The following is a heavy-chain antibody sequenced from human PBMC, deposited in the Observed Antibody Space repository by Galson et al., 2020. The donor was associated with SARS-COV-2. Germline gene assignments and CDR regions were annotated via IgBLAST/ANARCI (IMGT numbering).Heavy chain of an antibody. Sequence: GGSLRLSCAASGFTFSSYWMSWVRQAPGKGLEWVANIKQDGSEKYYVDSVKGRFTISRDNAKNSLYLQMNSLRAEDTAVYYCARVGAHGLLNYYYCGMDVWGQGTTVTVSS. V-gene: IGHV3-7*01. J-gene: IGHJ6*02. CDR1: GFTFSSYW. CDR3: ARVGAHGLLNYYYCGMDV. D-gene: IGHD3-22*01. CDR2: IKQDGSEK.